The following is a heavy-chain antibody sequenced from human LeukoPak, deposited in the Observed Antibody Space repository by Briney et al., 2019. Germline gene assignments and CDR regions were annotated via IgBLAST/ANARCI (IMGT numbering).Heavy chain of an antibody. CDR1: GFTVSNNY. Sequence: GGSLRLSCVASGFTVSNNYMSWVRQAPGKGLEWVSTMYSGGDTYYVDSVKGRFTISRDTSKNTLYLQMNSLRAEDTAVYYCAKGEGIQLLFDYWGQGTLVTVSS. CDR3: AKGEGIQLLFDY. J-gene: IGHJ4*02. CDR2: MYSGGDT. D-gene: IGHD5-18*01. V-gene: IGHV3-53*01.